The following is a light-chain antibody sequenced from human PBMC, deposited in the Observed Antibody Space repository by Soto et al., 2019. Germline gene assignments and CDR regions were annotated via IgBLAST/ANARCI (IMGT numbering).Light chain of an antibody. CDR1: ESVRSY. V-gene: IGKV3-15*01. CDR3: QQYSNWLT. CDR2: GAS. Sequence: EIVLTQSPGTLSLSPGERVTLSCRASESVRSYLAWYQQKPGQPPRLLISGASTRATGIPARFSGSGSATEFTLTISSLQSEDFAIYYCQQYSNWLTFGGGTKVDI. J-gene: IGKJ4*01.